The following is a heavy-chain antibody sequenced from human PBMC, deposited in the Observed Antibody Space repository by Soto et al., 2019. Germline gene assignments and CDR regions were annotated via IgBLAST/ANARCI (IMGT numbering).Heavy chain of an antibody. CDR2: IKKEGSEK. V-gene: IGHV3-7*03. J-gene: IGHJ4*02. Sequence: LRLSCAASGFTFSSYWMSWVRQAPGKGLEWVANIKKEGSEKYYVTSVKGRFTISRDNAKNSLYLQMNSLRGDDTAVYYCAKGIKWELPLDYWGQGTLVTVSS. D-gene: IGHD1-26*01. CDR3: AKGIKWELPLDY. CDR1: GFTFSSYW.